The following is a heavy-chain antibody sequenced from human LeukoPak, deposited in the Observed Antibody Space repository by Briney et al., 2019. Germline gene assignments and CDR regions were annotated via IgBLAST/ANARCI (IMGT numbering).Heavy chain of an antibody. J-gene: IGHJ4*02. CDR2: ITGGGSGI. CDR1: GFTFSNYA. CDR3: AKWEDYDVLTGYYVSDY. D-gene: IGHD3-9*01. V-gene: IGHV3-23*01. Sequence: GASLRLSCAASGFTFSNYAMSWVRQAPGKGLEWASAITGGGSGIYYADSMKSRFTISRDNSKNTLYLQINSLRAEDTAVYYCAKWEDYDVLTGYYVSDYWGQGTLVTVSS.